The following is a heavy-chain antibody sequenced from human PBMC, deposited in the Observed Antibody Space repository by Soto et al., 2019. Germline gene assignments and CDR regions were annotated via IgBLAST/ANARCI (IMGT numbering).Heavy chain of an antibody. D-gene: IGHD2-21*02. Sequence: QVRLVESGGGVVQPGRSLRLSCAASGFTFSSYGMHWVRQAPGKGLEWVAVIWYDGSNKYYADSVKGRFTISRDNSKNTLYLQVNSLRAEDTAVYYCARHQTAPDYWGQGTLVTVSS. V-gene: IGHV3-33*01. CDR2: IWYDGSNK. CDR1: GFTFSSYG. CDR3: ARHQTAPDY. J-gene: IGHJ4*02.